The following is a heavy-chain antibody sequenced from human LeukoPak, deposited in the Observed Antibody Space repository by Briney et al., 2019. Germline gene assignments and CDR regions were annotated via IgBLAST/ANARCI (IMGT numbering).Heavy chain of an antibody. CDR2: IYPGDSDT. V-gene: IGHV5-51*01. CDR1: GYSFTSYW. CDR3: ARLGTSEIVGATTDYFDY. D-gene: IGHD1-26*01. Sequence: GESLKISCKGSGYSFTSYWIGRVRQMPGKGLEWMGIIYPGDSDTRCSPSFQGQVTISADKSISTAYLQWSSLKASDTAMYYCARLGTSEIVGATTDYFDYWGQGTLVTVSS. J-gene: IGHJ4*02.